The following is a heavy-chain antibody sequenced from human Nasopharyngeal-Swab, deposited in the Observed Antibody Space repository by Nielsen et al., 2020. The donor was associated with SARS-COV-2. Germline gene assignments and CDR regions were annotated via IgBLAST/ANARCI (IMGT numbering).Heavy chain of an antibody. Sequence: WVQQAPGQGLERMGWISAYNGNTNYAQKLQGRVTMTTDTSTSTAYMELRSLRSDDTAVYYCARDLGWDGNYWGQGTLVTVSS. J-gene: IGHJ4*02. V-gene: IGHV1-18*01. D-gene: IGHD1-1*01. CDR2: ISAYNGNT. CDR3: ARDLGWDGNY.